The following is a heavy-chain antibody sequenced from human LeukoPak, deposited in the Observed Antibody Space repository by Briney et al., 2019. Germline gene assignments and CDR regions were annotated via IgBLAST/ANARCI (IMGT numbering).Heavy chain of an antibody. CDR3: ARMPTMETFHV. CDR1: GSSISSGYY. J-gene: IGHJ3*01. Sequence: SETLSLTCAVSGSSISSGYYWGWIRQPPEKGLEWIGSIYHSGSTYYNPSLKSRVTISVDTSKNQFSLKLTSVTAADTAVYYCARMPTMETFHVWGQGTMVTASS. D-gene: IGHD3-10*01. V-gene: IGHV4-38-2*01. CDR2: IYHSGST.